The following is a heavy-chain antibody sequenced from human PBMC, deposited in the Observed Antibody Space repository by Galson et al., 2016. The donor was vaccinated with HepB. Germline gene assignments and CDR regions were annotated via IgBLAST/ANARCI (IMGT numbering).Heavy chain of an antibody. CDR3: ARRGRGSGSYFY. Sequence: SPRLSCAVSGFSFSDYAMSWVRQGPGKRLEWVSTISSDGDNKHYLDSVKGRFTVSRDNSKNTLDLQMNSLRAEDTAVYYCARRGRGSGSYFYWGQGTLVTVSS. V-gene: IGHV3-23*01. J-gene: IGHJ4*02. D-gene: IGHD1-26*01. CDR2: ISSDGDNK. CDR1: GFSFSDYA.